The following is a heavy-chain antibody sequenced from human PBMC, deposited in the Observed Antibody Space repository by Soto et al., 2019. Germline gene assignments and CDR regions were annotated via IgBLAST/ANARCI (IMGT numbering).Heavy chain of an antibody. Sequence: QVQLVQSGAEVKKPGASVKVSCKASGYTFTSYYMHWVRQAPGQGPEWMGIINPSGGSTSYAQKFQGRVTMTRDTSTSTVYMELSSLRSEDTAVYYCARGGRITMIVVPPIDYWGQGTLVTVSS. J-gene: IGHJ4*02. D-gene: IGHD3-22*01. CDR3: ARGGRITMIVVPPIDY. V-gene: IGHV1-46*01. CDR1: GYTFTSYY. CDR2: INPSGGST.